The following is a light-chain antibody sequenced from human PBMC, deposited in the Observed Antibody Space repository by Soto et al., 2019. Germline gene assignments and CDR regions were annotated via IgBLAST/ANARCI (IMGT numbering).Light chain of an antibody. CDR2: DVS. CDR3: SSYAGNNNVL. CDR1: SSDVGGFNY. Sequence: QSVMTQPPSASGSPGQSVTISCTGTSSDVGGFNYVSWYQQHPGKAPKLIIYDVSKRPSGVPDRFSGSKSGNSASLTVSGLQTEDEADYYCSSYAGNNNVLFGGGTKLTVL. J-gene: IGLJ2*01. V-gene: IGLV2-8*01.